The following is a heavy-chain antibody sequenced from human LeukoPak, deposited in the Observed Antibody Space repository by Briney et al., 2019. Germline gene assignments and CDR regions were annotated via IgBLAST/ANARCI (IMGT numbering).Heavy chain of an antibody. CDR1: GGSISSYY. V-gene: IGHV4-59*01. D-gene: IGHD2-15*01. J-gene: IGHJ6*03. Sequence: SETLSLTRTVSGGSISSYYWSGMRQPPGKGLECVGYIYYSGCTNYNTYLQSRVTISGEQSKNQFPRKLSSVTAADTAVYYCARSVEGYCSGGSCYSYYYYMDVWGKGTTVTVSS. CDR3: ARSVEGYCSGGSCYSYYYYMDV. CDR2: IYYSGCT.